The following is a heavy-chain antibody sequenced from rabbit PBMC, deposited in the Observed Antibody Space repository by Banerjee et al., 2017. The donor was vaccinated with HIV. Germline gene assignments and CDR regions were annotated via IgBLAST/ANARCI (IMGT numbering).Heavy chain of an antibody. Sequence: LEESGGGLVQPEGSLALTCTASGFSFSSSYWICWVRQAPGKGLEWIGCIYTDIGSSYYASWAKGRFTISKTSSTTVTLQMTSLTAADTATYFCARDEYDGSSPLKLWGQGTLVTVS. CDR3: ARDEYDGSSPLKL. V-gene: IGHV1S45*01. D-gene: IGHD8-1*01. CDR2: IYTDIGSS. CDR1: GFSFSSSYW. J-gene: IGHJ3*01.